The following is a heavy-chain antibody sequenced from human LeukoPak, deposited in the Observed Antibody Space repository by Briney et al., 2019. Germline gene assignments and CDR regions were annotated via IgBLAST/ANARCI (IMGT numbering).Heavy chain of an antibody. D-gene: IGHD3-3*01. CDR1: GYTFTGYY. CDR3: ASVRGDYYYGMDV. CDR2: INPSGGST. V-gene: IGHV1-46*01. Sequence: EASVKVSCKASGYTFTGYYMHWVRQAPGQGLEWMGIINPSGGSTSYAQKFQGRVTMTRDTSTSTVYMELSSLRSEDTAVYYCASVRGDYYYGMDVWGQGTTVTVSS. J-gene: IGHJ6*02.